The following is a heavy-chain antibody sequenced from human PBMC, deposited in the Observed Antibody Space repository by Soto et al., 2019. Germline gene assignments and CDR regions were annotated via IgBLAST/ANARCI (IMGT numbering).Heavy chain of an antibody. CDR3: ARKPDVATAKVGGGYVFDV. CDR2: IYHSGSP. Sequence: QVQLQESGPGLVKPSGTLSLTCAASSGSIFTTNWWSWVRQSPGRGLQWIGDIYHSGSPKYNPSLTSRVSRSIDSSKDRFFLNLTSVTAADTAVYYCARKPDVATAKVGGGYVFDVWGQGTMVTVSS. V-gene: IGHV4-4*02. J-gene: IGHJ3*01. D-gene: IGHD3-16*01. CDR1: SGSIFTTNW.